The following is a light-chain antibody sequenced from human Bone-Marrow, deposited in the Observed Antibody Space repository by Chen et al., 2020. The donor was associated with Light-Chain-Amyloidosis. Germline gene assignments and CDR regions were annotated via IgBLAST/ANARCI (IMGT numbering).Light chain of an antibody. J-gene: IGLJ1*01. CDR3: SSYTITNTLV. CDR1: SSDVGGDNH. CDR2: EVT. Sequence: QSAVTQPASVSASPGQSITISCTGTSSDVGGDNHVSWYQQHPDKAPKLMFYEVTNRPSWVPDRFSGSKSDNTASLTISGLQTEDEADYFCSSYTITNTLVFGSGTRVTVL. V-gene: IGLV2-14*01.